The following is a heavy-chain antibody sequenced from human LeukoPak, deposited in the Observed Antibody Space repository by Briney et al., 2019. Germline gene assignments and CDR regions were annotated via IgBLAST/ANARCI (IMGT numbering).Heavy chain of an antibody. CDR1: GFTFSSYA. CDR2: ISYDGSHK. J-gene: IGHJ4*02. V-gene: IGHV3-30-3*01. CDR3: ARGRDIVVVPAAAPY. D-gene: IGHD2-2*01. Sequence: GGSLRLSCAASGFTFSSYAMHWVRQAPGKGLEWVTDISYDGSHKYYADSVKGRFTISRDNSKNTLYLQMNSLRAEDTAVYYCARGRDIVVVPAAAPYWGQGTLVTVSS.